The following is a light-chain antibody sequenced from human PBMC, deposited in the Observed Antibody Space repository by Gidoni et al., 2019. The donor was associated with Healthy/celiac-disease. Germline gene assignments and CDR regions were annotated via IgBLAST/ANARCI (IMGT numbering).Light chain of an antibody. Sequence: DIQMTQSPSSLSASAGDRVTITCRASQSISSYLNWYQQKPGKAPKLLIYAASSLQSGVPSRFSGSGSGTDFTLTISSLQPEDFATYYCQQSYSTLGITFGPGTKVDIK. CDR3: QQSYSTLGIT. V-gene: IGKV1-39*01. CDR1: QSISSY. J-gene: IGKJ3*01. CDR2: AAS.